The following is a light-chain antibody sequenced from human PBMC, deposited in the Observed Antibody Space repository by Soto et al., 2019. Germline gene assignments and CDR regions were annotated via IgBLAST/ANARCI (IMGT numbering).Light chain of an antibody. Sequence: QSALTQPPSASGTPGQRVAISCSGGSSDIGSNPVNWYLHLPGAPPKLLIYRDNQRPSGVPDRFSGSKSGTSASLTISGLQSADEADYFCSAWDDNIYGPVFGGGTKLTVL. CDR3: SAWDDNIYGPV. CDR1: SSDIGSNP. V-gene: IGLV1-44*01. CDR2: RDN. J-gene: IGLJ2*01.